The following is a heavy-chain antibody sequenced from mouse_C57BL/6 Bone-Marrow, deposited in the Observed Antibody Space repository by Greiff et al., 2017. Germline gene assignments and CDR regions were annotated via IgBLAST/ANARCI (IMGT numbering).Heavy chain of an antibody. CDR1: GYTFTDYY. D-gene: IGHD2-1*01. Sequence: LVEPGASVKMSCKASGYTFTDYYMNWVKQSHGKSLEWIGVINPYNGGTSYNQKFKGKATLTVDKSSSTAYMDLNSLTSEDSAVYYCARGGYYGNFDYWGQGTTLTVSS. J-gene: IGHJ2*01. V-gene: IGHV1-19*01. CDR3: ARGGYYGNFDY. CDR2: INPYNGGT.